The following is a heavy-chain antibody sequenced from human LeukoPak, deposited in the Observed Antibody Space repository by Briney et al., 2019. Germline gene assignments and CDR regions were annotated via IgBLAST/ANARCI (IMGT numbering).Heavy chain of an antibody. D-gene: IGHD3-10*01. J-gene: IGHJ4*02. CDR1: GGSISSSSYY. CDR3: ARHGGFLLWFGESTGGHFGY. CDR2: IYYSGST. Sequence: PSETLSLTCTVSGGSISSSSYYWGWIRQPPGRGLEWIGSIYYSGSTYYNPSLKSRITISVDTSKNQFSLKLSSVTAADTAVYYCARHGGFLLWFGESTGGHFGYWGQGTLVTVSS. V-gene: IGHV4-39*01.